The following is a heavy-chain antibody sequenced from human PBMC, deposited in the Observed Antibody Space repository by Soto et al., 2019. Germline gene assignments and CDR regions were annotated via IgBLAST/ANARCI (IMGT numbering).Heavy chain of an antibody. J-gene: IGHJ6*02. CDR3: ARRQISPPTRGAASARGGMDV. V-gene: IGHV3-33*01. Sequence: QVQLVESGGGVVQPGRSLRLSCAASGFNFNNYGMHWVRQAPGKGLEWVAVIWNDGNGYYYANSVKRRFTISIDNSKNTLYLQMSSLRAEDTAVYYCARRQISPPTRGAASARGGMDVWGQGTTVTVSS. CDR1: GFNFNNYG. CDR2: IWNDGNGY. D-gene: IGHD6-13*01.